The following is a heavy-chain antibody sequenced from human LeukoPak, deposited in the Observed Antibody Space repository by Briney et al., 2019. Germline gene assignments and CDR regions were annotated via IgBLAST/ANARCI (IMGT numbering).Heavy chain of an antibody. V-gene: IGHV3-23*01. CDR3: ARDHCGGECNSRAFDI. CDR2: IGSDNKP. J-gene: IGHJ3*02. CDR1: GFTFSAYA. D-gene: IGHD2-21*01. Sequence: PGGSLRLSCEASGFTFSAYAMTWVRQAPGQGLEWVSSIGSDNKPHYSESVKGRFAISRDNSKSMLFLQLNSLRAEDTALYYCARDHCGGECNSRAFDIWGQGTMVTVSS.